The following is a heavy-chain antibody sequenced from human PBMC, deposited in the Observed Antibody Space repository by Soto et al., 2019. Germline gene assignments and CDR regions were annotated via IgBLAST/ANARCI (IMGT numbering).Heavy chain of an antibody. Sequence: LRLSCAASGFTFDDYAMHWVRQAPGKGLEWVSLISWDGGSTYYADSVKGRFTISRDNSKNSLYLQMNSLRAEDTALYYCAKVAAYSSGWGYFQHWGQGTLVTVSS. CDR3: AKVAAYSSGWGYFQH. V-gene: IGHV3-43D*04. CDR2: ISWDGGST. D-gene: IGHD6-19*01. J-gene: IGHJ1*01. CDR1: GFTFDDYA.